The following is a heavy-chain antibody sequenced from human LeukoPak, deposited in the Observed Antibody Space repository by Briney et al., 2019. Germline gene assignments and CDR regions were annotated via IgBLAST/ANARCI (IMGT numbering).Heavy chain of an antibody. CDR2: IYYSGST. Sequence: SETLSLTCTVSGGSISSSSYYWGWIRQPPGKGLEWIGSIYYSGSTYYNPSLKSRVTVSVDTSKNQFSLKLSSVTAADTAVYYCARHRRGAYDAFDIWGQGTLVTVSS. D-gene: IGHD3-10*01. J-gene: IGHJ3*02. CDR1: GGSISSSSYY. CDR3: ARHRRGAYDAFDI. V-gene: IGHV4-39*01.